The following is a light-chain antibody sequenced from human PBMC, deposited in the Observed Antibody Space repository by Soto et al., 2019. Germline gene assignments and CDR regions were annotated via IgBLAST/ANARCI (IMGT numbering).Light chain of an antibody. CDR1: SSDVGGYNY. Sequence: TXSRSVSGSPGQSVTISCTGTSSDVGGYNYVSWYQQHPGKAPKLMIYDVSKRPSGVPDRFSGSKSGNTASLTISGLQAEDEADYYCCSYAGSYVFGTGTKVTVL. J-gene: IGLJ1*01. CDR3: CSYAGSYV. V-gene: IGLV2-11*01. CDR2: DVS.